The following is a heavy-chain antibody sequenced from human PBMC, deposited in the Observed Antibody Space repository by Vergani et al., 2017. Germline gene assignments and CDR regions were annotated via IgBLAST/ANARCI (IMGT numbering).Heavy chain of an antibody. V-gene: IGHV4-61*02. J-gene: IGHJ3*01. CDR2: IYTSGAT. CDR1: GGSFGTGGQS. D-gene: IGHD4/OR15-4a*01. CDR3: ARDGAEYDKDDLDV. Sequence: QVQLQESGPGLVKPSQTLSLTCTVSGGSFGTGGQSWTWLRQSAGKGLEWIGRIYTSGATNYNPSLRSRAIISVDASKKQFSLKLTSVTAADTAVYYCARDGAEYDKDDLDVWGQGTKVTVTS.